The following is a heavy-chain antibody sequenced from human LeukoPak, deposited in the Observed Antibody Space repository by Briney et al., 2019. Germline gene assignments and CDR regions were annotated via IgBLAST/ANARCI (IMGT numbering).Heavy chain of an antibody. J-gene: IGHJ5*02. CDR2: ISASGDRT. CDR3: AKNGEVLSWFDP. D-gene: IGHD3-10*01. V-gene: IGHV3-23*01. Sequence: SGGSLRLSCAASGFTFSSYAMGWVRQAPGRGLEWVSAISASGDRTYYADSVKGRFTISRDNSKNTLYLQMNSLRAEDTAVYSCAKNGEVLSWFDPWGQGTLVTVSS. CDR1: GFTFSSYA.